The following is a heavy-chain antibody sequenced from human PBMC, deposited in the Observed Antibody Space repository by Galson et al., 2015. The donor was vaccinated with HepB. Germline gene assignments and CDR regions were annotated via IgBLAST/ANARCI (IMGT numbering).Heavy chain of an antibody. CDR1: GFTFSSYE. CDR2: IRSSSSTI. CDR3: ARGHGSYFDAFDI. V-gene: IGHV3-48*03. Sequence: SLRLSCAASGFTFSSYEMNWVRQAPGKGLEWVSYIRSSSSTIYYAGSVRGRFTISRDNAKNSLYLQMNSLIAEDTAVYFCARGHGSYFDAFDIWGQGTMVTVSS. J-gene: IGHJ3*02. D-gene: IGHD1-26*01.